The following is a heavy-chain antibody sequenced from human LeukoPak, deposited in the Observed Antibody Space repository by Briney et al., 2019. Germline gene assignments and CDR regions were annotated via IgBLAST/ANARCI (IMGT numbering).Heavy chain of an antibody. Sequence: SETLSLTCAVYGGSFSGYYWSWIRQPPGKGLEWIGEINHSGSTNYNPSLKSRVTISVDTSKNQFSLKLSSVTAADTAVYYCTFSGSYLMCMDVWGKGTTVTVSS. V-gene: IGHV4-34*03. CDR2: INHSGST. CDR1: GGSFSGYY. J-gene: IGHJ6*04. D-gene: IGHD3-10*01. CDR3: TFSGSYLMCMDV.